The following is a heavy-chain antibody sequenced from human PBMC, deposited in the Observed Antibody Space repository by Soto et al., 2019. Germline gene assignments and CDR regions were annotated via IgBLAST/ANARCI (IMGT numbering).Heavy chain of an antibody. CDR2: IDPDSGDT. CDR3: ARGPLE. Sequence: ASVKVPCKASGYTFTGYYLHWVRQAPGQGPEWVGKIDPDSGDTDQSQKFQGRVTLTRDTAIDTAYMELTRLTLDDTAIYYCARGPLEWGQGTLVTVSS. V-gene: IGHV1-2*02. CDR1: GYTFTGYY. J-gene: IGHJ4*02.